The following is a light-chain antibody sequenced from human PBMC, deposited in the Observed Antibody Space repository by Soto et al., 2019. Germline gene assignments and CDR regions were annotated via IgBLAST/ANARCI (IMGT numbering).Light chain of an antibody. CDR1: QSISDH. CDR3: QQSHSLPPT. Sequence: DIQMTQSPSSLSASVGDRVTITCRASQSISDHLNWYQQKPGRAPQLLISVASSLQRGVPARFSGRGSVTEFTLTSSGLEVEDFATYYCQQSHSLPPTFGPGTKVDIK. J-gene: IGKJ3*01. CDR2: VAS. V-gene: IGKV1-39*01.